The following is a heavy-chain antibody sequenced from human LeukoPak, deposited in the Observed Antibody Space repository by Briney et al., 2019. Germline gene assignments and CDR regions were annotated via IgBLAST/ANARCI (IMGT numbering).Heavy chain of an antibody. V-gene: IGHV3-53*01. Sequence: GGSLRLSCAASVFTVITNDMTWVRQAPGKGLEWVSVLYSDCNTKYADSVQGRFTISRDNSKNTLYLEMNSLSPDDTAVYYCARGVEPLAANTLAYWGQGALVTVS. CDR2: LYSDCNT. CDR1: VFTVITND. D-gene: IGHD1-14*01. J-gene: IGHJ4*02. CDR3: ARGVEPLAANTLAY.